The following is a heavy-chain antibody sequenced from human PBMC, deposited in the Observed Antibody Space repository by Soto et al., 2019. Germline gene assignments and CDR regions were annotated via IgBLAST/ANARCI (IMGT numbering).Heavy chain of an antibody. CDR2: ISWNSGSI. D-gene: IGHD3-3*01. CDR1: GFTFDDYA. CDR3: AKDRLYDFWSGYLDY. J-gene: IGHJ4*02. Sequence: EVQLVESGGGLVQPGRSLRLSCAASGFTFDDYAMHWVRQAPGKGLEWVSGISWNSGSIGYADSVKGRFTISRDNAKNSLYLQMNSLRAEDTALYYCAKDRLYDFWSGYLDYWGQGTLVTVSS. V-gene: IGHV3-9*01.